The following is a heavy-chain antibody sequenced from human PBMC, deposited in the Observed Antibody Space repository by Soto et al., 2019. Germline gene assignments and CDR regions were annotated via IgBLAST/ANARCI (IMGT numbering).Heavy chain of an antibody. CDR2: IIPILGTA. V-gene: IGHV1-69*13. Sequence: SVKVSCKASGGTFSSYAISWVRQAPGQGLEWMGGIIPILGTANYAQKFQGRVTITADESTSTAYMELSSLRSEDTAVYYCARRQPDYYDSSGYDLYFDYWGQGTLVTVSS. CDR3: ARRQPDYYDSSGYDLYFDY. CDR1: GGTFSSYA. J-gene: IGHJ4*02. D-gene: IGHD3-22*01.